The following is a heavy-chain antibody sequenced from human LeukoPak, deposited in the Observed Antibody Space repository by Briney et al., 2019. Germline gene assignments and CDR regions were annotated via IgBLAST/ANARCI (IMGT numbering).Heavy chain of an antibody. V-gene: IGHV1-46*01. CDR1: GYTFTSYY. J-gene: IGHJ6*03. CDR3: AREDYGGHALYYYYYYMDV. CDR2: INPSGGST. D-gene: IGHD4-23*01. Sequence: GESLKISCKGSGYTFTSYYMHWVRQAPGQGLEWMGIINPSGGSTSYAQKFQGRVTMTRDMSTSTVYMELSSLRSEDTAVYYCAREDYGGHALYYYYYYMDVWGKGTTVTVSS.